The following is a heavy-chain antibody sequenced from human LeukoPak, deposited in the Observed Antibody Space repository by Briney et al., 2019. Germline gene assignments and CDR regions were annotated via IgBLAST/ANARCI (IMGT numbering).Heavy chain of an antibody. CDR2: IYYSGAT. CDR3: ARFGITVVRGGKYYFDY. J-gene: IGHJ4*02. CDR1: GGSISNYY. Sequence: SETLSLTRTVSGGSISNYYWSWIRQPPGKGLEWIGHIYYSGATKYNPSRKSRITISVDTSKNQFSLMLSSVTAADTAVYYCARFGITVVRGGKYYFDYWGQGTLVTVSS. D-gene: IGHD3-10*01. V-gene: IGHV4-59*08.